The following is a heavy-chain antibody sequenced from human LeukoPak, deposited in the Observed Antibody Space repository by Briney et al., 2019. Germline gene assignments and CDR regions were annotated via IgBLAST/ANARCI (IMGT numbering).Heavy chain of an antibody. CDR2: IIPIFGTA. CDR1: GGTFSSYA. D-gene: IGHD3-22*01. J-gene: IGHJ4*02. Sequence: AVKVSCKGCGGTFSSYAISEVRQAPGQGLEWMGGIIPIFGTANYAQKFQGRVTITADESTSTAYMALSSLRSEDTAVYSCARGYYYDSSGSYYLHFVLPGPWYYFDSWGQGTLVTVSS. V-gene: IGHV1-69*13. CDR3: ARGYYYDSSGSYYLHFVLPGPWYYFDS.